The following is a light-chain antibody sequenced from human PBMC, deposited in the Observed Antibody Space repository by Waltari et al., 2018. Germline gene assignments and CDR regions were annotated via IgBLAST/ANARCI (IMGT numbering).Light chain of an antibody. CDR2: DAS. J-gene: IGKJ2*01. Sequence: EIVLTQSPATLSLSPGETATLPCRASHSVGTYLAWYQQRPGQTPRLLIYDASNRATGIPDRFRGSGSGTEFTLTISSLEPEDFAVYYCQQRSDWTPHTFGQGARLEIK. V-gene: IGKV3-11*01. CDR1: HSVGTY. CDR3: QQRSDWTPHT.